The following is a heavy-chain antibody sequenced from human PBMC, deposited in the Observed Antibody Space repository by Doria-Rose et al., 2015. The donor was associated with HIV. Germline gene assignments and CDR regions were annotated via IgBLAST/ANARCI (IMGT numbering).Heavy chain of an antibody. D-gene: IGHD3-3*01. CDR2: IIPVLGIR. CDR1: RYP. Sequence: RYPISWVRQAPGQGLEWMGRIIPVLGIRNYAQKFQGRVTITADESTSTAYIELSNLRSEDTAVYYCATTWSGYYLDYWGQGTRGTVSS. J-gene: IGHJ4*02. CDR3: ATTWSGYYLDY. V-gene: IGHV1-69*02.